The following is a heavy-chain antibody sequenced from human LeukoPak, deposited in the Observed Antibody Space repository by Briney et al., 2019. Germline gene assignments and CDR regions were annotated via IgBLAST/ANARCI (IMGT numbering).Heavy chain of an antibody. V-gene: IGHV3-11*01. CDR1: GFTFSDHY. Sequence: GGSLRLSCAASGFTFSDHYMSWIRQAPGKGLEWVSYISSSGSTIYHADSVKGRFTISRDNAKNSLYLQMNSLRAEDTAIYYCARGLPATLLDYWGQGTLVTVSS. D-gene: IGHD2-2*01. J-gene: IGHJ4*02. CDR2: ISSSGSTI. CDR3: ARGLPATLLDY.